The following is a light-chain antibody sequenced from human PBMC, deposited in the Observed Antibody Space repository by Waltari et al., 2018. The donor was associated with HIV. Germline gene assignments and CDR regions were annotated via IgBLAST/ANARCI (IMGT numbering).Light chain of an antibody. J-gene: IGLJ2*01. CDR1: SSDVGSYNL. CDR3: CSYAGSSTFVV. Sequence: QSALTQPASVAGSPGQSITISCTGTSSDVGSYNLVSWLQQHPGKAPKLMICEGSKRPSGVSMRFSGSKSGNTASLTISGLQAEDEADYYCCSYAGSSTFVVFGGGTKLTVL. V-gene: IGLV2-23*03. CDR2: EGS.